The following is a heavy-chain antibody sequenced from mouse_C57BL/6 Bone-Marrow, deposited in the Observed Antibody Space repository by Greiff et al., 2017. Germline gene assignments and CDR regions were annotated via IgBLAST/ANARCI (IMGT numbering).Heavy chain of an antibody. D-gene: IGHD2-2*01. Sequence: EVKLMESGGGLVKPGGSLKLSCAASGFTFSDYGMHWVRQAPEKGLKWVAYISSGSSTIYYTATVKGRFTISRANAKNTLFLQMTSLRSEDTAMYYCARGDYAYEGAWFSYWGPGTLVTVSA. CDR1: GFTFSDYG. J-gene: IGHJ3*01. CDR3: ARGDYAYEGAWFSY. CDR2: ISSGSSTI. V-gene: IGHV5-17*01.